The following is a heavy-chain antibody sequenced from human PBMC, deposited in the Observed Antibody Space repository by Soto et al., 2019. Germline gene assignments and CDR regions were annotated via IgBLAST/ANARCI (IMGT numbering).Heavy chain of an antibody. V-gene: IGHV3-30-3*01. CDR2: ISYDGSNK. D-gene: IGHD3-10*01. Sequence: GESLKISCAASGFTFSSYAMHWVRQAPGKGLEWVAVISYDGSNKYYADSVKGRFTISRDNSKNTLYLQMNSLRAEDTAVYYCARGGEGTWFGELPYNWFDPWGQGTLVTVSS. CDR3: ARGGEGTWFGELPYNWFDP. J-gene: IGHJ5*02. CDR1: GFTFSSYA.